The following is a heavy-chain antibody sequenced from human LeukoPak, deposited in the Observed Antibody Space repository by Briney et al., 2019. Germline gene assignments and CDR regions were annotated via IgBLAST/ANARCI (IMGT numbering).Heavy chain of an antibody. CDR1: GYTFTSYG. Sequence: ASVKVSCKASGYTFTSYGISWVRQAPGQGLEWMGWISAYNDNTNYAQKPQGRVTMTTDTYTSKAYMEMRSLRAADTAVYYCARAFSPTYYYDSSGYYLDYWGQGTLVTVSS. CDR2: ISAYNDNT. J-gene: IGHJ4*02. V-gene: IGHV1-18*01. CDR3: ARAFSPTYYYDSSGYYLDY. D-gene: IGHD3-22*01.